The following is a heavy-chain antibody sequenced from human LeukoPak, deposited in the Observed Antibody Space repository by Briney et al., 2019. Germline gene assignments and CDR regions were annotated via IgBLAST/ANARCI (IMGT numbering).Heavy chain of an antibody. CDR2: INPNSGGT. Sequence: GASVKVSCKASGYTFTGYYMHWVRQAPGQGREWMGWINPNSGGTNYAQKFQGRVTMTRDTSISTAYMELSRLRSDDTAVYYCAXXXXXXXSTSCLLRHGNWFDPWGQGTLVTVSS. J-gene: IGHJ5*02. D-gene: IGHD2-2*01. CDR3: AXXXXXXXSTSCLLRHGNWFDP. CDR1: GYTFTGYY. V-gene: IGHV1-2*02.